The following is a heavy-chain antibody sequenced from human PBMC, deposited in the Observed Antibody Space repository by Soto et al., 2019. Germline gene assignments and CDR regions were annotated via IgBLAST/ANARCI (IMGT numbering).Heavy chain of an antibody. CDR2: IYSGGTT. V-gene: IGHV3-53*01. D-gene: IGHD3-10*01. CDR3: TKCILEPGTCYFDY. J-gene: IGHJ4*02. CDR1: GFTVNNNH. Sequence: GGSLRLSCAASGFTVNNNHMSWVRQAPGKGLEWVSIIYSGGTTYYTDSVKGRFSISRDNSQNTLYLQMNYLRAEDTAVYYCTKCILEPGTCYFDYWGQGTLVTVSS.